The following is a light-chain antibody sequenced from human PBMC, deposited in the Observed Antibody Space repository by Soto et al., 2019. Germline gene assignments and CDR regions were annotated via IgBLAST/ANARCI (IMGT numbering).Light chain of an antibody. CDR3: SSYTSSSTRV. Sequence: QSALTQPASVSGSPGQSITISCTGTSNDVGGYNYVSWYQQHPGKAPKLMIYDVSNRPSGVSNRFSGYKSGNTASLTISGLQAEDEADYYCSSYTSSSTRVFGTGTKVTVL. CDR2: DVS. V-gene: IGLV2-14*01. CDR1: SNDVGGYNY. J-gene: IGLJ1*01.